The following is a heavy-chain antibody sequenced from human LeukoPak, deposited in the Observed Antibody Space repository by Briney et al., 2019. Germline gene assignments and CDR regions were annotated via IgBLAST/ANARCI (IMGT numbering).Heavy chain of an antibody. Sequence: PSETLSLTCTVSGASLSSYYWSWIRLPPGKGPEWIGSIYYSGVTNFNPSLKRRLAMSVDTSRNLFSLKLSSVTAADTAVYYCARREGSHYSVDIWGQGTTVTVSS. CDR3: ARREGSHYSVDI. J-gene: IGHJ6*02. V-gene: IGHV4-59*08. CDR1: GASLSSYY. CDR2: IYYSGVT. D-gene: IGHD2-21*01.